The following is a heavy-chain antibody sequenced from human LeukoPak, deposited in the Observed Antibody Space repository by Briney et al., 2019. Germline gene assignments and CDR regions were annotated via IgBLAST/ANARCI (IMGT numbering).Heavy chain of an antibody. CDR1: GFTLSSCW. Sequence: GGSLRLSCAASGFTLSSCWMSWVHQAPGQGLEWVGNIKPDGSETYYVDSVKGRFTISRDNAKNSLYLQMNSLRAEDTAVYYCARDWDGSGTSLDYWGQGTLVTVSS. CDR2: IKPDGSET. V-gene: IGHV3-7*04. D-gene: IGHD3-10*01. CDR3: ARDWDGSGTSLDY. J-gene: IGHJ4*02.